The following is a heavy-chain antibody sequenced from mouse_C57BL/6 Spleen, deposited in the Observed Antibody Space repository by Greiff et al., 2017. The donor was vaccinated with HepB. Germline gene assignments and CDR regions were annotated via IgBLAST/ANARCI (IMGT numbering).Heavy chain of an antibody. CDR2: INPGSGGT. V-gene: IGHV1-54*01. CDR1: GYAFTNYL. D-gene: IGHD1-1*02. J-gene: IGHJ2*01. CDR3: ARSGGNSYYFDY. Sequence: QVQLKESGAELVRPGTSVKVSCKASGYAFTNYLIEWVKQRPGQGLEWIGVINPGSGGTNYNEKFKGKATLTADKSSSTAYMQLSSLTSEDSAVYFCARSGGNSYYFDYWGQGTTLTVSS.